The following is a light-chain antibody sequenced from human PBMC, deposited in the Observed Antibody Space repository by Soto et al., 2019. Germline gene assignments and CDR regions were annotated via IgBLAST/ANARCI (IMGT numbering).Light chain of an antibody. V-gene: IGKV1-33*01. CDR3: QQYDNLPRRT. Sequence: DIQMTQSPSSLSASVGDRVTITCQASQDINNYLNWYQQKPGKAPKLLIYDASNLETGVPSRFXGSGSGTDFTFTISSLQTEDIATYYCQQYDNLPRRTFGQGTKLEIK. J-gene: IGKJ2*01. CDR2: DAS. CDR1: QDINNY.